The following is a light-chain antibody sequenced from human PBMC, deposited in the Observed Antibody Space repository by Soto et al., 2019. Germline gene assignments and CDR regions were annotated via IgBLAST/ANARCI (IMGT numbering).Light chain of an antibody. Sequence: QSALTQPASVSGSPGQSITISCTGTTSDVGSYNLVSWYQQHPDKAPKLMIYEVNKRPSGVSNRFSGSKSGNTASLTISGLQAEDEADYYCRSYAGSSSYVVFGGGTKLTVL. CDR2: EVN. V-gene: IGLV2-23*02. CDR1: TSDVGSYNL. CDR3: RSYAGSSSYVV. J-gene: IGLJ2*01.